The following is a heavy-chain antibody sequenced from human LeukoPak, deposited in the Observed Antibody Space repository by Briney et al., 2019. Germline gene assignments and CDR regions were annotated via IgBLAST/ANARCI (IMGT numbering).Heavy chain of an antibody. D-gene: IGHD3-10*01. J-gene: IGHJ4*02. CDR2: IYSGGST. CDR3: ARGSGTYSIYFDY. CDR1: GFTVSSNY. V-gene: IGHV3-53*01. Sequence: PGGSLRLSCAASGFTVSSNYMSWVRQAPGKGLEWVSVIYSGGSTYYADSVKGRFTVSRDNSKNTLYLQMNSLRAEDTAVYYCARGSGTYSIYFDYWGQGTLVTVSS.